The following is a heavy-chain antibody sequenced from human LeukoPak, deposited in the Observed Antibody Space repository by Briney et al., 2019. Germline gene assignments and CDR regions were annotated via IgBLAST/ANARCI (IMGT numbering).Heavy chain of an antibody. CDR3: ARLIAVHYYYGMDV. CDR1: GYTFTSYG. J-gene: IGHJ6*02. CDR2: ISAYNGNT. V-gene: IGHV1-18*01. D-gene: IGHD6-19*01. Sequence: ASVKVSCKASGYTFTSYGISWVRQAPGQGLEWMGWISAYNGNTNYAQKLQGRATMTTDTSTSTAYMELRSLRSDDTAVYYCARLIAVHYYYGMDVWGQGTTVTVSS.